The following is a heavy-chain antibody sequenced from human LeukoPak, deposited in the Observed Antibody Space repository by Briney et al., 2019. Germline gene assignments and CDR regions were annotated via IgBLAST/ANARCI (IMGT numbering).Heavy chain of an antibody. CDR2: IHYTGAT. D-gene: IGHD3-9*01. CDR3: ARGNILTGYCFDF. Sequence: KPSETLLLTCAVYGGSITGYYWSWIRQTPGRGLEWVGEIHYTGATSYNPSLKSRATISTDTSKNQFSLRLSSVTAADTAVYYCARGNILTGYCFDFWGQGALVTVSS. CDR1: GGSITGYY. V-gene: IGHV4-34*01. J-gene: IGHJ4*02.